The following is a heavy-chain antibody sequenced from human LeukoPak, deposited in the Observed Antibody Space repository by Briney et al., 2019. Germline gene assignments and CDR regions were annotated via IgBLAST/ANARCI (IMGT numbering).Heavy chain of an antibody. CDR1: GYTFTSYG. CDR3: ARDVGYSSSWLIFDY. Sequence: ASVQVSCKASGYTFTSYGISWVRQAPGQGLEWMGWISAYNGNTNYAQKFQGRVTMTRDTSISTAYMELSRLRSDDTAVYYCARDVGYSSSWLIFDYWGQGTLVTVSS. V-gene: IGHV1-18*01. CDR2: ISAYNGNT. D-gene: IGHD6-13*01. J-gene: IGHJ4*02.